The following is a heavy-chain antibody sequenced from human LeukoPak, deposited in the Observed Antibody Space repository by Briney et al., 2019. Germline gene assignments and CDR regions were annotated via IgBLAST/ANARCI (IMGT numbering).Heavy chain of an antibody. J-gene: IGHJ6*02. V-gene: IGHV1-8*01. CDR1: GYTFTSYD. Sequence: VASVKVSCKASGYTFTSYDINWVRQATGQGLEWMGWMNPNSGNTGYAQKFQGRVTMTRNTSISTAYMELSSLRSEDTAVYYCARTRVRGVTNYYYYGMDVWGQGTTVTVSS. D-gene: IGHD3-10*01. CDR3: ARTRVRGVTNYYYYGMDV. CDR2: MNPNSGNT.